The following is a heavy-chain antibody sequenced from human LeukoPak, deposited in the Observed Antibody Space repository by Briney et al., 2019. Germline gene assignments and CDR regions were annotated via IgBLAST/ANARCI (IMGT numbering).Heavy chain of an antibody. CDR1: GYTLTGYY. J-gene: IGHJ4*02. Sequence: ASVKVSCKASGYTLTGYYMHWVRLAPGQGLEWMGWINPSSGDTNYAQKFQGRVTMTRDTSISTAYMELSRLRSDDTAVYYCAKNPYEYYFDYWGQGALVTVSS. V-gene: IGHV1-2*02. D-gene: IGHD5-12*01. CDR2: INPSSGDT. CDR3: AKNPYEYYFDY.